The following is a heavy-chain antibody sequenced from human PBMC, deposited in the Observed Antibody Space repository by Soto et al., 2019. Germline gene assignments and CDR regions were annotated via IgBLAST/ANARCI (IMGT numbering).Heavy chain of an antibody. V-gene: IGHV2-26*01. Sequence: SGPTLVNPTETLTLTCTVSGFSLNNARVDVIWIRQPPGKALEWLAHIFSNDEKSYSTSLKNRLAISKDTSKSQVVLTVSNMDPLDTATYYCARRPGRLCSGTSCSYPMDVWGQGTTVTVSS. CDR2: IFSNDEK. CDR3: ARRPGRLCSGTSCSYPMDV. D-gene: IGHD2-2*01. CDR1: GFSLNNARVD. J-gene: IGHJ6*02.